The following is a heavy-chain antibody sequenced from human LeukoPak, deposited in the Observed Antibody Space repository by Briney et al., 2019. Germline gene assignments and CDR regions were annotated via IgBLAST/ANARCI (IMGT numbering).Heavy chain of an antibody. D-gene: IGHD5-18*01. J-gene: IGHJ6*03. CDR3: ARVDSYGPFYYYYYMDV. CDR2: IYYSGST. CDR1: GGSISSSSYY. V-gene: IGHV4-39*01. Sequence: PSETLSLTCTVSGGSISSSSYYWGWIRQPPGKGLEWIGSIYYSGSTYYNPSLKSRVTISVDTSKNQFSLKLSSVTAADTAVYYCARVDSYGPFYYYYYMDVWGKGTTVTTSS.